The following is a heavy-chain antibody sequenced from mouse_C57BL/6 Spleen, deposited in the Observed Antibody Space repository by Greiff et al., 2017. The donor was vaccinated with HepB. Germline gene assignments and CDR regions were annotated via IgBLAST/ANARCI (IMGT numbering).Heavy chain of an antibody. V-gene: IGHV1-54*01. CDR1: GYAFTNYL. D-gene: IGHD1-1*01. J-gene: IGHJ2*01. CDR3: ARYGSSPSLGFDY. Sequence: QVQLKESGAELVRPGTSVKVSCKASGYAFTNYLIEWVKQRPGQGLEWIGVINPGSGGTNYNEKFKGKATLTADKSSSTAYMQLSSLTSEDSAVYFCARYGSSPSLGFDYWGQGTTLTVSS. CDR2: INPGSGGT.